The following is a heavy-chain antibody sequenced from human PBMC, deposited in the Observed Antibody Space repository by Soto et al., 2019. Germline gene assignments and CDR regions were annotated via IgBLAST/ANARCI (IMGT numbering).Heavy chain of an antibody. V-gene: IGHV3-11*05. CDR2: ISSSSSYT. CDR1: GFTFSDYY. Sequence: QVQLVESGGGLVKPEGSLRLSCAASGFTFSDYYMSWIRQAPGKGREGVSYISSSSSYTNYADSVKGRFTISRDNAKNSLYLQMNSLRAEDTAVYYCARDHHRYSGYDYVDYWGQGTLVTVSS. CDR3: ARDHHRYSGYDYVDY. J-gene: IGHJ4*02. D-gene: IGHD5-12*01.